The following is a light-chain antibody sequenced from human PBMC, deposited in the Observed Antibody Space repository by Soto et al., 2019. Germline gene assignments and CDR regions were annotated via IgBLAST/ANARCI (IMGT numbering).Light chain of an antibody. Sequence: QSVLTQPPSVSGSPGQSVTISCTGTSSDVGSYNRVSWYQQSPGTAPKLMIYEVSNRPSGVPDRFSGSQSGNTASLTISGLQAEDEADYYCSSYTSSSTYVFGTGTKVTVL. V-gene: IGLV2-18*02. CDR1: SSDVGSYNR. J-gene: IGLJ1*01. CDR2: EVS. CDR3: SSYTSSSTYV.